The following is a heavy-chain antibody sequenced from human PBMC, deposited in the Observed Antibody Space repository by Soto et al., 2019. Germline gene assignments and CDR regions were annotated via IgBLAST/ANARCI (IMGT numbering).Heavy chain of an antibody. J-gene: IGHJ4*02. CDR3: VGPYDSSGWYDY. CDR2: IYPGDSDT. CDR1: GYSFTSYW. D-gene: IGHD6-19*01. V-gene: IGHV5-51*01. Sequence: GESLKISCQGSGYSFTSYWIGWVRQTPGKGLEWMGMIYPGDSDTRYSPSFQGQVTISADKSISAAFLQWSSLKASDTAMYYCVGPYDSSGWYDYWRQGPLVTVSS.